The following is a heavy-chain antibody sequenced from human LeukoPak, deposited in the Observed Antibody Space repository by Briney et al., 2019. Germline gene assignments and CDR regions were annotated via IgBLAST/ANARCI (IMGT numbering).Heavy chain of an antibody. V-gene: IGHV3-23*01. Sequence: GGTLRLSCAASGFTFSSYGMSWVRQAPGKGLEWVSAISGSGGSTYYADSVKGRFTISRDNSKNTLYLQMNSLRAEDTAVYYCAKGSLAAAGTLGDFDYWGQGTLVTVS. CDR2: ISGSGGST. J-gene: IGHJ4*02. D-gene: IGHD6-13*01. CDR3: AKGSLAAAGTLGDFDY. CDR1: GFTFSSYG.